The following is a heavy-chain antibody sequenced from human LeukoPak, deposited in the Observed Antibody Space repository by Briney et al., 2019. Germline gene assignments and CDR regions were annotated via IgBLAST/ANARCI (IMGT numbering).Heavy chain of an antibody. CDR2: ISYDGSNK. CDR1: GFTFSSYA. V-gene: IGHV3-30-3*01. CDR3: AREIGTPYYDSSGYLDY. J-gene: IGHJ4*02. D-gene: IGHD3-22*01. Sequence: PGGSLRLSCAASGFTFSSYAMHWVRQAPGKGLEWVAVISYDGSNKYYADSVKGRFTISRDNSKNTLNLQMNSLRAEDTAVYYCAREIGTPYYDSSGYLDYWGQGTLVTVSS.